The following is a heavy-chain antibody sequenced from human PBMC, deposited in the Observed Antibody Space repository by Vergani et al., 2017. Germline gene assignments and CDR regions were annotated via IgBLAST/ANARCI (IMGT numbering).Heavy chain of an antibody. J-gene: IGHJ4*02. V-gene: IGHV4-34*01. CDR3: AREGYCTNGVCFTLFDV. CDR1: GGSFNDYW. D-gene: IGHD2-8*01. Sequence: QAQLQQWGAGLLKPSETLSLTCAIYGGSFNDYWWTWIRQPPGKGLEWIGEIRHDGITHYSPLLKSRVTISIDTSTHQFSLNLRSVTAADTSVYYCAREGYCTNGVCFTLFDVWGQGALVTVSS. CDR2: IRHDGIT.